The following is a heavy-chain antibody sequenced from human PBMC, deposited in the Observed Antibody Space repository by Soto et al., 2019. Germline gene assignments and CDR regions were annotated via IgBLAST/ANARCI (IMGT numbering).Heavy chain of an antibody. Sequence: SETLSLTCAVSGFSISSGYYWGWIRQPPGKGLEWIGSLYQSGTTYYNPSLKSRVTLSVDTSKNQFSLKLSSVTAADTALYYCARDWYSDGYNGGYFDYWGQGALVTVSS. CDR2: LYQSGTT. D-gene: IGHD6-19*01. V-gene: IGHV4-38-2*02. J-gene: IGHJ4*02. CDR3: ARDWYSDGYNGGYFDY. CDR1: GFSISSGYY.